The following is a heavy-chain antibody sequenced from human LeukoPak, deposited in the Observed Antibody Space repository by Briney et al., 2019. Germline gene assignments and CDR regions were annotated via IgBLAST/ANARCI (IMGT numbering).Heavy chain of an antibody. J-gene: IGHJ6*03. CDR2: IYPGDSDT. V-gene: IGHV5-51*01. D-gene: IGHD4-11*01. Sequence: GESLKISCKGSGYSFTSYWIGWVRQMPGKGLEWMGIIYPGDSDTRYSPSFQGQVTIPADKSISTAYLQWSSLKASDTAMYYCARSYSNFPRRVTGYYYYMDVWGKGTTVTVSS. CDR1: GYSFTSYW. CDR3: ARSYSNFPRRVTGYYYYMDV.